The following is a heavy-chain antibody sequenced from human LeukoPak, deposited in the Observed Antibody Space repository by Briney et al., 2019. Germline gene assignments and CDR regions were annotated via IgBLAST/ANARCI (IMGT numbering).Heavy chain of an antibody. Sequence: ASVKVSCKASGYTFTSYYMHWVRQAPGQGLEWMGIINPSGGSTSYAQKFQGRVTITRNTSISTAYMELSSLRSEDTAVYYCARGRRGDFWSGYSKNWFDPWGQGTLVTVSS. J-gene: IGHJ5*02. CDR3: ARGRRGDFWSGYSKNWFDP. CDR1: GYTFTSYY. D-gene: IGHD3-3*01. V-gene: IGHV1-46*01. CDR2: INPSGGST.